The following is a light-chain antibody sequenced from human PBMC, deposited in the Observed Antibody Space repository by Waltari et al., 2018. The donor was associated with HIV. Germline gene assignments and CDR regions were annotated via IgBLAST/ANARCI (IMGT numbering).Light chain of an antibody. CDR3: QQFYKIPWT. V-gene: IGKV4-1*01. J-gene: IGKJ1*01. Sequence: DIVMTQSPGSLGVSAGGRATINCKSTMSVLDDANNKNYLGWYQQKPGQPPRLLLSWSSTRESGVSARFTGSGSGTDFNLTIDNVQSDDAAIYYCQQFYKIPWTFGQGTKVEI. CDR1: MSVLDDANNKNY. CDR2: WSS.